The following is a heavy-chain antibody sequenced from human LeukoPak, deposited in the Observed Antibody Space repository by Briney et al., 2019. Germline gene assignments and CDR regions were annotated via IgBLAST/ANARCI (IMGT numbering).Heavy chain of an antibody. CDR2: IWYDGSNK. CDR3: ARETDVDTQYYFDY. J-gene: IGHJ4*02. D-gene: IGHD5-18*01. V-gene: IGHV3-33*08. Sequence: GGSLRLSCAASGFTFSSYSMTWVRQAPGKGLEWVAVIWYDGSNKYYADSVKGRFTISRDNSKNTLYLQMNSLRAEDTAVYYCARETDVDTQYYFDYWGQGTLVTVSS. CDR1: GFTFSSYS.